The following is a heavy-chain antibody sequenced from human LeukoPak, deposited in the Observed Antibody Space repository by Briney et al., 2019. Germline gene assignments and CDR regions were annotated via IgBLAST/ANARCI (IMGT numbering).Heavy chain of an antibody. V-gene: IGHV4-59*08. J-gene: IGHJ5*02. CDR3: ARHSSVLLWFGELALDDWFDP. Sequence: SETLSLTCTVSGGSISSYYWSWIRQPPGKGLEWIGYIYYSGSTNYNPSLKSRVTISVDASKNQFSLKLSSVTAADTAVYYCARHSSVLLWFGELALDDWFDPWGQGTLVTVSS. CDR1: GGSISSYY. D-gene: IGHD3-10*01. CDR2: IYYSGST.